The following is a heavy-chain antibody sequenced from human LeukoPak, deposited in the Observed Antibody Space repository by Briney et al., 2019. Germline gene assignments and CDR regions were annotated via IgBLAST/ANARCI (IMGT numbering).Heavy chain of an antibody. D-gene: IGHD6-19*01. CDR2: ISYDGSNK. Sequence: GGSLRLSCAASGFTFSSYGMHWVRQAPGKGLEWVAVISYDGSNKYYADSVKGRFTISRDNSKNTLYLQMNSLRAEDTAVYYCAKGALCSSGWYVDYWGQGTLVTVSS. CDR1: GFTFSSYG. J-gene: IGHJ4*02. CDR3: AKGALCSSGWYVDY. V-gene: IGHV3-30*18.